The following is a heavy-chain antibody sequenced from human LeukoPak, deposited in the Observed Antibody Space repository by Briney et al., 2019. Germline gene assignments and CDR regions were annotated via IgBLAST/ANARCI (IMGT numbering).Heavy chain of an antibody. V-gene: IGHV1-69*13. J-gene: IGHJ4*02. D-gene: IGHD3-9*01. Sequence: PVSSVKVSCKACGGTFSSYAISWVRQAPGQGLEWTGGIIPIFGTANYAQKSQGRVTITADESTSTAYMELSSLTSEDTAVYYGARDSGLRYVDWLPSFDYWGQGTLVTVSS. CDR3: ARDSGLRYVDWLPSFDY. CDR1: GGTFSSYA. CDR2: IIPIFGTA.